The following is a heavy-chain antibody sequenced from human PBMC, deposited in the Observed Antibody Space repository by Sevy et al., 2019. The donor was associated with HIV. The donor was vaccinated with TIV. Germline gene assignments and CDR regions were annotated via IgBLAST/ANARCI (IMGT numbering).Heavy chain of an antibody. Sequence: ASVKVSCKVPGYTLSEVSMHWVRQAPGKGLEWMGGFVPEDGEIVYAQNFQGRVTVAEDTLTDTAYLEVTNLRSEDTATYFCVIGEKPRLTGSGTRLKDQSLNYFHFWGQGTLVTVSS. CDR2: FVPEDGEI. CDR1: GYTLSEVS. J-gene: IGHJ4*02. CDR3: VIGEKPRLTGSGTRLKDQSLNYFHF. V-gene: IGHV1-24*01. D-gene: IGHD2-2*01.